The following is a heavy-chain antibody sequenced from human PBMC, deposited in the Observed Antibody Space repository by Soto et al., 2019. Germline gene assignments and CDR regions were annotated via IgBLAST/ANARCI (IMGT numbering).Heavy chain of an antibody. Sequence: QLQLQESGPGLVKPSETLSLTCTVSGGSISSSSYYWGWIRQPPGKVLEWIGSIYYSGSTYYNPSLKSRVTISVDTSKNQFSLKLSSVTAADTAVYYCARRGGSGIHSDYWGQGTLVTVSS. V-gene: IGHV4-39*01. CDR2: IYYSGST. CDR3: ARRGGSGIHSDY. D-gene: IGHD1-26*01. J-gene: IGHJ4*02. CDR1: GGSISSSSYY.